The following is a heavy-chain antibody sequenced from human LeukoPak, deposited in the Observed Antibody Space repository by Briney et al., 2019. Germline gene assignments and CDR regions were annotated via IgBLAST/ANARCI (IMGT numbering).Heavy chain of an antibody. CDR1: GFTFSSYG. CDR3: AKDQRDDILTGYYDYYFDY. Sequence: PGRSLRLSCAASGFTFSSYGMHWVRQAPGKGLEWVAVISYDGSNKYYADSVKGRFTISRDNSKNTLYLQMNSLRAEDTAVYYCAKDQRDDILTGYYDYYFDYWGQGTLVTVPS. D-gene: IGHD3-9*01. V-gene: IGHV3-30*18. J-gene: IGHJ4*02. CDR2: ISYDGSNK.